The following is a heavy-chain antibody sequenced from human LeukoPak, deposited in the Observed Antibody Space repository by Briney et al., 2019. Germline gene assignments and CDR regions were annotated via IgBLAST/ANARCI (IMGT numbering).Heavy chain of an antibody. CDR1: GYSISSGYY. Sequence: SETLSLTCAVSGYSISSGYYWGWIRPPPGKGLEWIASIYHSAITYYSPSLNSRLTISVDTSKTQFSLKLSSVTAADTAVYYCARVDRRWRTFDYWGQGTLVTVSS. D-gene: IGHD5-24*01. V-gene: IGHV4-38-2*01. CDR3: ARVDRRWRTFDY. CDR2: IYHSAIT. J-gene: IGHJ4*02.